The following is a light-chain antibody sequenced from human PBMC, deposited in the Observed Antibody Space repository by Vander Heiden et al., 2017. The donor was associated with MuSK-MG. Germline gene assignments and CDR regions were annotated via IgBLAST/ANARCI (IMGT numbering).Light chain of an antibody. J-gene: IGLJ2*01. CDR3: QTWGTAIVV. V-gene: IGLV4-69*01. Sequence: QLVRTHSPSASASLGASVKLTCTLSSGHSSYAIAWHQQTERGPRYLMSLNSDGSHIKGDGIPDRFSGFISGAERYLTISSLQADDEADYFCQTWGTAIVVFGGGTKLTVL. CDR2: LNSDGSH. CDR1: SGHSSYA.